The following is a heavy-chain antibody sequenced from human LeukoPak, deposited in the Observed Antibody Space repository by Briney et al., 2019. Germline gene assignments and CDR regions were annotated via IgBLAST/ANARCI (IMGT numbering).Heavy chain of an antibody. Sequence: GKSLRLSCAASVFTFSSYEMNWVRQAPGKGLEWVSYISSSGSTIYYADSVKGRLTISIDKAKNSLYLQMNSLRAEDTAVYYCAELGITMIGGVWGKGTTVTISS. V-gene: IGHV3-48*03. CDR3: AELGITMIGGV. D-gene: IGHD3-10*02. CDR1: VFTFSSYE. CDR2: ISSSGSTI. J-gene: IGHJ6*04.